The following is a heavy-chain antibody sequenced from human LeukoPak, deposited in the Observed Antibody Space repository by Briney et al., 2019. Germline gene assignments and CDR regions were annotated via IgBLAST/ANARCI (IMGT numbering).Heavy chain of an antibody. CDR1: GGSISSYY. D-gene: IGHD3-3*01. CDR2: TYYSGST. CDR3: ARHSAYYDFWSGYYVGFSYVPHWFDP. J-gene: IGHJ5*02. V-gene: IGHV4-59*08. Sequence: SETLSLTCTVSGGSISSYYWSWIRQPPGKGLEWIGYTYYSGSTNYNPSLKSRVTISVDTSKNQFSLKLSSVTAADTAVYYCARHSAYYDFWSGYYVGFSYVPHWFDPWGQGTLVTVSS.